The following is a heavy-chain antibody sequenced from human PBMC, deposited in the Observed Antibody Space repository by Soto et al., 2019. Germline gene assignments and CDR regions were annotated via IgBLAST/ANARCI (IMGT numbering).Heavy chain of an antibody. V-gene: IGHV3-30-3*01. D-gene: IGHD2-2*02. CDR3: ASSFTVPAAIGY. J-gene: IGHJ4*02. Sequence: PGGSLRLSCAASGFTFSSYAMHWVRQAPGKGLEWVAVISYDGSNKYYADSVKGRFTISRDNSKNTLYLQMNSLRAEDTAVYYCASSFTVPAAIGYWGQGTLVTVSS. CDR1: GFTFSSYA. CDR2: ISYDGSNK.